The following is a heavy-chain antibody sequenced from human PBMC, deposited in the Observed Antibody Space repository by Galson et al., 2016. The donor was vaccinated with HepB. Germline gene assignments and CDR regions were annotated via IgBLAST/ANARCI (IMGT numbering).Heavy chain of an antibody. J-gene: IGHJ4*02. CDR2: IIPMLGIA. Sequence: SVKVSCKASGDTFSSYTISWVRQAPGQGLEWMGRIIPMLGIANYAQKFQGRVTITADKSTSTAYMELSRLRSEDTAVYYCARLTVAGYFDYWGQGTLVTVSS. CDR1: GDTFSSYT. V-gene: IGHV1-69*02. CDR3: ARLTVAGYFDY. D-gene: IGHD6-19*01.